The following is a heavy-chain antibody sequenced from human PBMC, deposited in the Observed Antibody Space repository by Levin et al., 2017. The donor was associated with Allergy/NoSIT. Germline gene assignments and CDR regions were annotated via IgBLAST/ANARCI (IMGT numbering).Heavy chain of an antibody. CDR2: TYYRSKWFN. J-gene: IGHJ4*02. D-gene: IGHD3-10*01. CDR1: GDSVSSNIVT. V-gene: IGHV6-1*01. Sequence: SPTLSLPCAISGDSVSSNIVTWHWIRQSPSRGLEYLGRTYYRSKWFNDYAVSVKSRITINPDTSRNQFSLQLNSVTPEDTAVYYCARASGSGSYRFDFWGQGTLVTVSS. CDR3: ARASGSGSYRFDF.